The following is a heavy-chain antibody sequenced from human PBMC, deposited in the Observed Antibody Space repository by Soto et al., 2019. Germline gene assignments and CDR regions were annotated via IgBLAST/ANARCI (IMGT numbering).Heavy chain of an antibody. CDR1: GASVANENW. CDR2: IHHSGAN. Sequence: QVQLQESGPGLVQPSGTLSLTCIVSGASVANENWWSWVRQPPGKGLEWIGEIHHSGANNNSPSLKSRVSISVDKSKNQFSLKLNSLTAADSAMYFCTRHFDYAMDVWGQGATVTVS. CDR3: TRHFDYAMDV. J-gene: IGHJ6*02. V-gene: IGHV4-4*02.